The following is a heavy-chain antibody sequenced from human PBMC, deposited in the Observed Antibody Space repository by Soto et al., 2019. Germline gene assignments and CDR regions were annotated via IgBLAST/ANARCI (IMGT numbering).Heavy chain of an antibody. V-gene: IGHV4-39*01. J-gene: IGHJ4*02. CDR2: IYYSGST. CDR3: ASSLDRAYDYVWGSYRSPRTFDY. D-gene: IGHD3-16*02. CDR1: GGSISSSSYY. Sequence: SETLSLTCTVSGGSISSSSYYWGWIRQPPGKGLEWIGSIYYSGSTYYNPSLKSRVTISVDTSKNQFSLKLSSVTAADTAVYYCASSLDRAYDYVWGSYRSPRTFDYWGQGTLVTVSS.